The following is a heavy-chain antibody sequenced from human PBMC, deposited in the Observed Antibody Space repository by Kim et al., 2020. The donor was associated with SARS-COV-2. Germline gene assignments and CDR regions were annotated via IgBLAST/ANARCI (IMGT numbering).Heavy chain of an antibody. V-gene: IGHV4-34*01. J-gene: IGHJ5*02. CDR1: GGSFSGYY. CDR2: INHSGST. D-gene: IGHD3-10*01. Sequence: SETLSLTCAVYGGSFSGYYWSWIRQPPGKGLEWIGEINHSGSTNYNPSLKSRVTISVDTSKNQFSLKLSSVTAADTAVYYCARLWKPAVAITMVRGPSPSRFDPWGQGTLVTVSS. CDR3: ARLWKPAVAITMVRGPSPSRFDP.